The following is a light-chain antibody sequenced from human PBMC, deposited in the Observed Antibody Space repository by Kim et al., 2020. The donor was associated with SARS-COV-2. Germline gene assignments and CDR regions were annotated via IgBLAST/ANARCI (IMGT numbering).Light chain of an antibody. CDR3: QSYDSSNHWV. CDR1: SGSIASNY. Sequence: TVTSSCTRSSGSIASNYVQWYHQRPGSSPTTVIYEDNQRPSGVPDRFSGSIDSSANSASLTISGLKTEDEADYYCQSYDSSNHWVFGGGTKLTVL. CDR2: EDN. J-gene: IGLJ3*02. V-gene: IGLV6-57*01.